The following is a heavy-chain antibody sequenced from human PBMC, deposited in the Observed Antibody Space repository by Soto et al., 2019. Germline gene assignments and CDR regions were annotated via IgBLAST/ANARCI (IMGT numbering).Heavy chain of an antibody. CDR1: GASVSSGLYF. D-gene: IGHD6-25*01. J-gene: IGHJ4*02. CDR2: VHPNANI. Sequence: QVQLQESCPGLVKPSQTLSLTCTVSGASVSSGLYFWNWIRQLPGKGLQWLGHVHPNANIYYNRSLQSRFTSSTDTATNQVYLHPNSVTVADTAVYYCVRAADPFKCGFWCPGALVKVSS. V-gene: IGHV4-31*03. CDR3: VRAADPFKCGF.